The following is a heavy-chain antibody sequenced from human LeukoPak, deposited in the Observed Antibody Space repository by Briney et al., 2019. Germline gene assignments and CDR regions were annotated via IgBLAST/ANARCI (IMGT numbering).Heavy chain of an antibody. CDR2: FYSTGST. CDR1: GGSISSYY. Sequence: PSETLSLTCTVSGGSISSYYWTWLRQPAGKGLEWIGRFYSTGSTNYNPSLKSRVTMSVDTSKNQFSLKLSSVTAADTAVYYCARDQYSGSLDYWGQGTLVTVSS. V-gene: IGHV4-4*07. D-gene: IGHD1-26*01. J-gene: IGHJ4*02. CDR3: ARDQYSGSLDY.